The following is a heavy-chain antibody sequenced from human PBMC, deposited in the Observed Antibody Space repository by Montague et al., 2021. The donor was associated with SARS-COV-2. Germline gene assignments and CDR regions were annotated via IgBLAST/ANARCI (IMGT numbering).Heavy chain of an antibody. Sequence: SLRLSCAASGFTFSSYGMHWVRQAPGKGLEWVAVIWYDGSNKYYADSVKGRFTISRDNSKNTLYLQMNSLRAEDTAVYYCAKDVPLAAAGWGDAFDIWGQGTMVTVSS. CDR3: AKDVPLAAAGWGDAFDI. J-gene: IGHJ3*02. D-gene: IGHD6-13*01. CDR1: GFTFSSYG. V-gene: IGHV3-33*06. CDR2: IWYDGSNK.